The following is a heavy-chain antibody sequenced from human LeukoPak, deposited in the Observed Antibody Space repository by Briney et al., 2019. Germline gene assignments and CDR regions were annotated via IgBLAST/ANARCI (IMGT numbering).Heavy chain of an antibody. CDR2: IYYSGST. CDR1: GGSISSSSYY. Sequence: PSETLSLTCTVSGGSISSSSYYWGWIRQPPGKGLEWIGSIYYSGSTYYNPSLKSRVTISVDTSKNQFSLKLSSVTAADTAVYYCARDASGSQDYWGQGTLVTVSS. CDR3: ARDASGSQDY. D-gene: IGHD3-22*01. V-gene: IGHV4-39*07. J-gene: IGHJ4*02.